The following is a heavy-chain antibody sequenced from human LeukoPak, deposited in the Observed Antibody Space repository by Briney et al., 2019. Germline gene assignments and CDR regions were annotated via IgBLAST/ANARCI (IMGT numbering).Heavy chain of an antibody. J-gene: IGHJ4*02. CDR2: ISSSGSTI. D-gene: IGHD1-26*01. CDR1: GFTFSSYE. V-gene: IGHV3-48*03. CDR3: AKARGSGSYLRPSEFDY. Sequence: GGSLRLSCAASGFTFSSYEMNWVRQAPGKGLEWVSYISSSGSTIYYADSVKGRFTISRDNAKNSLYLQMNSLRAEDTAVYYCAKARGSGSYLRPSEFDYWGQGTLVTVSS.